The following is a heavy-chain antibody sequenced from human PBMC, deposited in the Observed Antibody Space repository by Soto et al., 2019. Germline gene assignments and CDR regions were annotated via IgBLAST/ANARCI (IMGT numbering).Heavy chain of an antibody. CDR1: GFTFDDYA. V-gene: IGHV3-9*01. D-gene: IGHD6-6*01. CDR2: ISRNSGSI. J-gene: IGHJ4*02. CDR3: ANAESYSSSSACFAY. Sequence: EVQLVESGGGLVQPGRSLRLSCAASGFTFDDYAMHWVRQAPGKGLEGVSGISRNSGSIGYADSVKGRFTISRDNAQYSLDLHVNSLRAEDTALYYCANAESYSSSSACFAYWGQETLVTVSS.